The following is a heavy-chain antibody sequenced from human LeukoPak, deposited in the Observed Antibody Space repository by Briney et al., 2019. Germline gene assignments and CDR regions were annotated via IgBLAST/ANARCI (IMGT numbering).Heavy chain of an antibody. J-gene: IGHJ4*02. Sequence: GESLKISCQASGYSFTTHWIGWVRQMPGRGLEWLGIIYPGDSETKYSPSFQGQVTISVDRSTNTTYLQWISLKASDTAMYYCARRLYGGRSLVYFDHWGRGTQVTVSP. CDR2: IYPGDSET. D-gene: IGHD4-23*01. CDR1: GYSFTTHW. CDR3: ARRLYGGRSLVYFDH. V-gene: IGHV5-51*01.